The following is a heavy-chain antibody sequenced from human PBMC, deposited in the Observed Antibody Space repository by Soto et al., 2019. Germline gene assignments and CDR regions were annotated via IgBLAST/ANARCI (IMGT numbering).Heavy chain of an antibody. CDR1: GGSISSGGYY. V-gene: IGHV4-31*03. Sequence: SETLSLTCTVSGGSISSGGYYWSWIRQHPGKGLEWIGYIYYSGSTYYNPSLKSRVTISVDTSKNQFSLKLSSVNAADTAVYYCARVSSCSSTSCSHYYYDYGTDVWGKGTTVTVSS. CDR3: ARVSSCSSTSCSHYYYDYGTDV. J-gene: IGHJ6*04. D-gene: IGHD2-2*01. CDR2: IYYSGST.